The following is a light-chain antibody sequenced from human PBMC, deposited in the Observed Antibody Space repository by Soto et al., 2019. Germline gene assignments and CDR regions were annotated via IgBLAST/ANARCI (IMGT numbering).Light chain of an antibody. CDR1: QSISSW. CDR3: QQYNSYSPT. J-gene: IGKJ1*01. Sequence: DTPMTQSPSTLSASVGDRVTITCRASQSISSWLAWYQQKPGKAPKLLIYKASSLESGVSSRFSGSGSGTEFTLTISSLQPDDFATYYCQQYNSYSPTFGQGTKVEIK. CDR2: KAS. V-gene: IGKV1-5*03.